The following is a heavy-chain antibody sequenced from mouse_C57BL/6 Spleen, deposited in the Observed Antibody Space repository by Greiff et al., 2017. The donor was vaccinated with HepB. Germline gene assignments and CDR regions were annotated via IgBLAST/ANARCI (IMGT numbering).Heavy chain of an antibody. D-gene: IGHD1-1*01. CDR3: AREGIHYYGSSYFDY. CDR2: IYPGSGST. J-gene: IGHJ2*01. CDR1: GYTFTSYW. V-gene: IGHV1-55*01. Sequence: QVQLKQPGAELVKPGASVKMSCKASGYTFTSYWITWVKQRPGQGLEWIGDIYPGSGSTNYNEKFKSKATLTVDTSSSTAYMQLSSLTSEDSAVYYCAREGIHYYGSSYFDYWGQGTTLTVSS.